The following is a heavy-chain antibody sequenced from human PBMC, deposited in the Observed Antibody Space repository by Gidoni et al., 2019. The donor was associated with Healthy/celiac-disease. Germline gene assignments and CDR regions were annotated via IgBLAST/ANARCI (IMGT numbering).Heavy chain of an antibody. J-gene: IGHJ4*02. CDR3: AKPTYCSSTSCYMGWGY. CDR2: ISGSGGST. Sequence: EVQLLESGGGLVQPGGSLRLSCAASGFTFSSYAMSWVRQAQGKGLEWVSAISGSGGSTYYADSVKGRFTISRDNSKNTLYLQMNSLRAEDTAVYYCAKPTYCSSTSCYMGWGYWGQGTLVTVSS. D-gene: IGHD2-2*02. CDR1: GFTFSSYA. V-gene: IGHV3-23*01.